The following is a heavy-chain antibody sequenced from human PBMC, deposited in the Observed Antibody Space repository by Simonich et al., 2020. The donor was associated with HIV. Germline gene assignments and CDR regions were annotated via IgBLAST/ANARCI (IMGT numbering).Heavy chain of an antibody. Sequence: QVQLVQSGAEVKKTGSSVKVSCKAFGGTFSSFAISWVRQAPGLGLEGVGVIAPIFGTSKYAQKFQGRVTITADESTSTAYMELSSLRSEDTGIYYCARKGGGRGVYYFDYWGQGTLVTVSS. CDR3: ARKGGGRGVYYFDY. CDR1: GGTFSSFA. J-gene: IGHJ4*02. V-gene: IGHV1-69*13. D-gene: IGHD3-10*01. CDR2: IAPIFGTS.